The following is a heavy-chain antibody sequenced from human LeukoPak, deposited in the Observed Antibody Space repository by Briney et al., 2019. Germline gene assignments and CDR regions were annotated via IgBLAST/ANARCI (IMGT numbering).Heavy chain of an antibody. CDR3: ARDLVGATLDAFDI. CDR1: GFTFSSYR. CDR2: ISSSSSYI. J-gene: IGHJ3*02. V-gene: IGHV3-21*01. D-gene: IGHD1-26*01. Sequence: PGGSLRLSCAAPGFTFSSYRMNWVRQAPGKGLEWVSSISSSSSYIYYADSVKGRFTISRDNAKNSLYLQMNSLRAEDTAVYYCARDLVGATLDAFDIWGQGTMVTVSS.